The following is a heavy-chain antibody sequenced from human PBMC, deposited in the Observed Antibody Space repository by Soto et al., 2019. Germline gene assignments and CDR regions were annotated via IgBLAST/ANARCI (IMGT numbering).Heavy chain of an antibody. D-gene: IGHD3-10*01. CDR2: INHSGST. CDR1: GGSFSGYY. V-gene: IGHV4-34*01. CDR3: ARGKVRGFDY. Sequence: PSETLSLTCAVYGGSFSGYYWSWIRQPPGKGLEWIGEINHSGSTNYNPSLKSRVTISVDTSKNQFSLKLSSVTAADTAVYYCARGKVRGFDYWGQGTLVTVS. J-gene: IGHJ4*02.